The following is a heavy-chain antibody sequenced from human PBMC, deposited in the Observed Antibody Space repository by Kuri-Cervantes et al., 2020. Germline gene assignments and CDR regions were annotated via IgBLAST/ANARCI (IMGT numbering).Heavy chain of an antibody. Sequence: VKVSCKASGGTFSSYAISWVRQAPGQGLEWMGGIIPIFGTANYAQKFQGRVTITADESTSTAYMELSSLRSEDTAVYYCARGEWNDSSGWYYPHQWFDPWGQGTLVTVSS. CDR3: ARGEWNDSSGWYYPHQWFDP. J-gene: IGHJ5*02. CDR1: GGTFSSYA. D-gene: IGHD6-19*01. CDR2: IIPIFGTA. V-gene: IGHV1-69*01.